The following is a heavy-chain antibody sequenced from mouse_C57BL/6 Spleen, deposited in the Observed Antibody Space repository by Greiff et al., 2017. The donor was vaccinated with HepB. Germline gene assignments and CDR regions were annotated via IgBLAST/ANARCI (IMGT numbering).Heavy chain of an antibody. D-gene: IGHD2-2*01. J-gene: IGHJ1*03. V-gene: IGHV1-66*01. CDR1: GYSFTSYY. CDR3: ARGGGYAGYFDV. CDR2: IYPGSGNT. Sequence: QVQLQQSGPELVKPGASVKISCKASGYSFTSYYIHWVKQRPGQGLEWIGWIYPGSGNTKYNEKFKGKATLTADTSSSTAYMQLSSRTSEDSAVDYCARGGGYAGYFDVWGTGTTVTVSS.